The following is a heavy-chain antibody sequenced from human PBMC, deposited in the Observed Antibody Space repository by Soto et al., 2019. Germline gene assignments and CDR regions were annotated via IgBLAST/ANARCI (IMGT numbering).Heavy chain of an antibody. Sequence: PGGSLRLSCAASGFTFSSYAMHWVRQAPGKGLEWVAVISYDGSNKYYADSVKGRFTISRDNSKNTLYLQMNSLRAEDTAVYYCARDPRADIEMAAVDYWGQGTLVTVSS. CDR1: GFTFSSYA. D-gene: IGHD5-12*01. V-gene: IGHV3-30-3*01. CDR2: ISYDGSNK. CDR3: ARDPRADIEMAAVDY. J-gene: IGHJ4*02.